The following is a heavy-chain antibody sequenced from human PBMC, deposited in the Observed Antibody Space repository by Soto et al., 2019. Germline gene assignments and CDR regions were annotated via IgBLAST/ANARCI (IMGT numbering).Heavy chain of an antibody. D-gene: IGHD6-19*01. Sequence: EVQLLESGGDLVQPGGSLRLSCAASEFTFSSYAMTWVRQAPGKGLEWVSDVSASGGSTYYADSVKGRFTISRDNHKYTLYLQMSSVIAEDTAVYYCAKRHSSGFDYWGQGTLVTVSS. CDR3: AKRHSSGFDY. J-gene: IGHJ4*02. V-gene: IGHV3-23*01. CDR1: EFTFSSYA. CDR2: VSASGGST.